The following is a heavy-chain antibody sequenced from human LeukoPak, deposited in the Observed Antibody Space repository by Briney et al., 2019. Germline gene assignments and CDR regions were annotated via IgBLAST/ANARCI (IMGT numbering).Heavy chain of an antibody. CDR2: VCGSNSDT. CDR1: GFSFSRNA. V-gene: IGHV3-23*01. J-gene: IGHJ4*02. D-gene: IGHD1-26*01. Sequence: GGSLRLSCVASGFSFSRNAMNWLRQPPGKGLEWVSGVCGSNSDTSYADSVKGRSTISRHNSQNPVSLVMNNLRAEDTAIYYCATHDTMVGISWGQGTLVTVSS. CDR3: ATHDTMVGIS.